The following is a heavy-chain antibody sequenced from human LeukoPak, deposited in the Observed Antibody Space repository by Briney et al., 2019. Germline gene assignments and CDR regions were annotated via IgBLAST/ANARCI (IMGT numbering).Heavy chain of an antibody. J-gene: IGHJ3*02. CDR3: ASPGDSSGYYPLVI. V-gene: IGHV3-23*01. CDR1: GFTFSSYG. Sequence: GGSLRLSCAASGFTFSSYGMTWVRQAPGNGPEWVSAISGSGGITYYADSVKGRFTISRDNSKNTLYLQMNSLRAEDTAVYYCASPGDSSGYYPLVIWGQGTMVTVSS. D-gene: IGHD3-22*01. CDR2: ISGSGGIT.